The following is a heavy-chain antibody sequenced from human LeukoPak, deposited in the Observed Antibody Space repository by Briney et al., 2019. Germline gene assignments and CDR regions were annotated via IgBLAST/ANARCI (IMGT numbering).Heavy chain of an antibody. J-gene: IGHJ6*03. CDR3: ARAVDPNYYYYYYMDV. Sequence: ASVRVSCKASGGTFSSYAISWVRQATGQGLEWMGWMNPNSGNTGYAQKFQGRVTITRNTSISTAYMELSSLRSEDTAVYYCARAVDPNYYYYYYMDVWGKGTTVTVSS. CDR2: MNPNSGNT. CDR1: GGTFSSYA. D-gene: IGHD2-2*01. V-gene: IGHV1-8*03.